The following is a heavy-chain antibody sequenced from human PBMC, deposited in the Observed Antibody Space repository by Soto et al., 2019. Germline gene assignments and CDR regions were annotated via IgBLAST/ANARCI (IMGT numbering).Heavy chain of an antibody. V-gene: IGHV3-23*01. CDR2: LISSGESP. D-gene: IGHD6-19*01. Sequence: EVQLLESGGGLVQPWGSLRLSCSASGFTFSTQAMAWVRQAPGKWLEWVSALISSGESPDYADSVTGRFTISEDNSKNTVYLPMNSLRAAETAIDFCATDLHGSGWSFDQWCQGIVVSVSS. CDR1: GFTFSTQA. CDR3: ATDLHGSGWSFDQ. J-gene: IGHJ4*02.